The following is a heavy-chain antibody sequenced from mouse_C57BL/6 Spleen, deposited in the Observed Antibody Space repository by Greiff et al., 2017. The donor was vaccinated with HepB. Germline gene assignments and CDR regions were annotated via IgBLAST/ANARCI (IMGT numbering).Heavy chain of an antibody. CDR3: ARRGTTVVAHWYFDV. CDR2: IDPSDSYT. Sequence: QVQLQQPGAELVMPGASVKLSCKASGYTFTSYWMHWVKQRPGQGLEWIGEIDPSDSYTNYNQKFKGKSTLTVDKSSSTAYMQLSSLTSEDSAVYYWARRGTTVVAHWYFDVWGTGTTVTVSS. V-gene: IGHV1-69*01. J-gene: IGHJ1*03. D-gene: IGHD1-1*01. CDR1: GYTFTSYW.